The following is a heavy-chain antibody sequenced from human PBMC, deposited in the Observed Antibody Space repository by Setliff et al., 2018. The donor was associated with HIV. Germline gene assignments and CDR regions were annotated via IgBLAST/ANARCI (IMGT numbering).Heavy chain of an antibody. D-gene: IGHD3-3*01. CDR2: IYYSGST. Sequence: SETLSLTCTVSGDSISSSTYYWGWIRQPPGKGLEWIGSIYYSGSTYHNSSLKSRVTISVDTSKNQFSLKLSSMTAADTAVYYCARGPNFWSGYSPFDSWGQGTLVTVSS. J-gene: IGHJ4*02. V-gene: IGHV4-39*07. CDR1: GDSISSSTYY. CDR3: ARGPNFWSGYSPFDS.